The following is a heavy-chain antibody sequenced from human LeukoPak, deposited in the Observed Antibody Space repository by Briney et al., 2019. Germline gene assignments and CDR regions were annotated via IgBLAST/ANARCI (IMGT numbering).Heavy chain of an antibody. CDR1: GFTFSTYW. CDR2: IKQDGSEK. D-gene: IGHD3-22*01. V-gene: IGHV3-7*01. Sequence: GGSLRLSCAASGFTFSTYWMTWVRQAPGKGLEWVANIKQDGSEKYFVDSVKGRFTISRDNAKNSLYVQMNSLRAEDTAVYYCARDDDYYDSSGYYYDYFDYWGQGTLVTVSS. J-gene: IGHJ4*02. CDR3: ARDDDYYDSSGYYYDYFDY.